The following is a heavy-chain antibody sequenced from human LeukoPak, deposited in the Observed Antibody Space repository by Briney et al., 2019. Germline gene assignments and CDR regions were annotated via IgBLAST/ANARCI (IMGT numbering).Heavy chain of an antibody. Sequence: ASVKVSCKASGYTFTSYDINWVRQATGQGLEWMGWMNPNSGNTGYAQKFQGRVTITRNTSISTAYMELSSLRSEDTAVYYCARAPYYYGSGSLNAFDIWGQGTMVTVSS. CDR3: ARAPYYYGSGSLNAFDI. J-gene: IGHJ3*02. V-gene: IGHV1-8*03. CDR2: MNPNSGNT. D-gene: IGHD3-10*01. CDR1: GYTFTSYD.